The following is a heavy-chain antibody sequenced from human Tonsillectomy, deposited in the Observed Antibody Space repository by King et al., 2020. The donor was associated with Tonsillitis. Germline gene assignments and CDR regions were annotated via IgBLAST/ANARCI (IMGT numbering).Heavy chain of an antibody. CDR1: GFTFSNAW. V-gene: IGHV3-15*01. CDR3: TTDARHARDYWQWPTHFSGFDY. Sequence: EEQLVQSGGGLVKPGGSLRLSCAASGFTFSNAWMSWVRQAPGKGLEWGGRIKSKTDGGTTNYAAPVKGRFTTSRNDSKNTLYLQMNSRKTEDTAGYYCTTDARHARDYWQWPTHFSGFDYWGQGTLVTVSS. D-gene: IGHD6-19*01. CDR2: IKSKTDGGTT. J-gene: IGHJ4*02.